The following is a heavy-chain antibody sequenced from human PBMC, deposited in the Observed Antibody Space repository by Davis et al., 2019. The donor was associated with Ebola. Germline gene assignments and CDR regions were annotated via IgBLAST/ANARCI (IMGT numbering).Heavy chain of an antibody. J-gene: IGHJ6*02. D-gene: IGHD6-13*01. V-gene: IGHV3-15*01. Sequence: GESLKISCAASGFTFSNAWMSWVRQAPGKGLEWVGRIKSKTDGGTTDYAAPVKGRFTISRDDSKNTLYLQMNSLKTEDTAVYYCTQDLYSSSWYRHYYYGMDVWGQGTTVTVSS. CDR2: IKSKTDGGTT. CDR1: GFTFSNAW. CDR3: TQDLYSSSWYRHYYYGMDV.